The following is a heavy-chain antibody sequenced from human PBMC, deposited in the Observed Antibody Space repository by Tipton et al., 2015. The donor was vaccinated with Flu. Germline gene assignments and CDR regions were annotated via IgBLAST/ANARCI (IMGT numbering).Heavy chain of an antibody. V-gene: IGHV4-38-2*01. Sequence: TLSLTCAVSGDSISSDYYWGWIRQFPGKGLEWIGSVSRSGNTNYNPSLKSRVTISIDTSKNQFSLKMKTVTAADKAVYYCVRRDYSNYVSDPKSWFDPWGQGTLVTVSP. CDR3: VRRDYSNYVSDPKSWFDP. CDR2: VSRSGNT. J-gene: IGHJ5*02. CDR1: GDSISSDYY. D-gene: IGHD4-11*01.